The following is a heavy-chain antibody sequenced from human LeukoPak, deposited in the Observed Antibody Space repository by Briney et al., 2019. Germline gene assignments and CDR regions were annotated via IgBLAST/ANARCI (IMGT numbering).Heavy chain of an antibody. V-gene: IGHV4-59*01. CDR2: IYYSGST. D-gene: IGHD6-19*01. J-gene: IGHJ4*02. CDR3: ARVGIAVAGSLNFDY. CDR1: GGSISSYY. Sequence: PSETLSLTCTVSGGSISSYYWSWIRQPPGKGLEWVGDIYYSGSTNCNPSLKSRVTISVDTSENQFSLKLSSVTAADTAVYYCARVGIAVAGSLNFDYWGQGTLVTVSS.